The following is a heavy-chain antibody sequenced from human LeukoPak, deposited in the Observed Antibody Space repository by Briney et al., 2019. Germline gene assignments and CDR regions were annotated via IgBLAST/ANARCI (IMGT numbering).Heavy chain of an antibody. V-gene: IGHV3-48*01. CDR3: AREGLGDGVFYYYYYMDV. Sequence: GGSLRLSCAASGFTFSSYSMNWVRQAPGKGLEWGSYISGRSSTIYYADSVKGRFTISRDNAKNSLYLQMNSLRAEDTAVYYCAREGLGDGVFYYYYYMDVWGKGTTVTVSS. D-gene: IGHD3-10*01. CDR1: GFTFSSYS. J-gene: IGHJ6*03. CDR2: ISGRSSTI.